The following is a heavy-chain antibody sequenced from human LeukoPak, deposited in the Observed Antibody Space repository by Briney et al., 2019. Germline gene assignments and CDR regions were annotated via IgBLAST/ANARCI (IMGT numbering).Heavy chain of an antibody. V-gene: IGHV1-3*01. CDR2: INAGNGNT. CDR3: ARDHSGWGSGWFDP. Sequence: ASVKVSCKPSGYTFTSYALSWVRQAPGQRLEWMGWINAGNGNTKYSQKFQGRVTITRDTSASTAYMELSSLRSEDTAVYYCARDHSGWGSGWFDPWGQGTLVTVSS. CDR1: GYTFTSYA. D-gene: IGHD6-19*01. J-gene: IGHJ5*02.